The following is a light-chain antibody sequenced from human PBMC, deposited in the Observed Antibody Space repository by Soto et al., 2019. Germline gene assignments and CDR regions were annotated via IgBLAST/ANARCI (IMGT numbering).Light chain of an antibody. J-gene: IGKJ4*02. V-gene: IGKV3-15*01. CDR2: GAS. CDR3: QQSYSTPLT. Sequence: EIVMTQSPATLSVSPGERATLSCRASQSVSSNLAWYQQKPGQAPRLLIYGASTRATGIPARFSGSVSGTEFTLTISSLQPEDFATYYCQQSYSTPLTFGGGTKVEI. CDR1: QSVSSN.